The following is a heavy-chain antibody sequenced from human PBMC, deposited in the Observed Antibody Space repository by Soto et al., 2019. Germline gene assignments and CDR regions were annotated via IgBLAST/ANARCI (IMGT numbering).Heavy chain of an antibody. D-gene: IGHD1-7*01. CDR3: ARVRTGTMISWFDP. CDR2: IYYSGST. J-gene: IGHJ5*02. Sequence: SETLSLTCTVSGGSISSYYWSWIRQPPGKGLEWIGYIYYSGSTNYNPSLKSRVTISVDTSKNQFSLKLSSVTAADTAVYYCARVRTGTMISWFDPWGQGTLVTVSS. CDR1: GGSISSYY. V-gene: IGHV4-59*01.